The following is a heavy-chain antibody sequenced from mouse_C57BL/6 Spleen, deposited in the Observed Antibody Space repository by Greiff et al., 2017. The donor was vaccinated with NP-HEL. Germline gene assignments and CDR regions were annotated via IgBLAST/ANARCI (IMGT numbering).Heavy chain of an antibody. Sequence: QVQLQQPGAELVMPGASVKLSCKASGYTFTSYWMHWVKQRPGQGLEWIGEIDPSDSYTNYNQKFKGKSTLTVDKSSSTAYMQLSSLTSEDSAVYYCARERELGGGYVDVWGTGTTVTVSS. V-gene: IGHV1-69*01. CDR2: IDPSDSYT. CDR3: ARERELGGGYVDV. J-gene: IGHJ1*03. CDR1: GYTFTSYW.